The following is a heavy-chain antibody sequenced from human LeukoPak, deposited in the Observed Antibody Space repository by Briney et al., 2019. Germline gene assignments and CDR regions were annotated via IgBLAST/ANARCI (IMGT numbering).Heavy chain of an antibody. D-gene: IGHD3-10*01. CDR1: GFSLSTSGMC. CDR3: ARHGNLWFGDRRERYGMDV. J-gene: IGHJ6*02. CDR2: IDWDDDK. Sequence: SGPALVKPTQTLTLTCTFSGFSLSTSGMCVSWIRQPPGKALEWLARIDWDDDKYYSTSLKTRLTISKDTSKNQVVLTMTNMDPVDTATYYCARHGNLWFGDRRERYGMDVWGQGTTVTVSS. V-gene: IGHV2-70*11.